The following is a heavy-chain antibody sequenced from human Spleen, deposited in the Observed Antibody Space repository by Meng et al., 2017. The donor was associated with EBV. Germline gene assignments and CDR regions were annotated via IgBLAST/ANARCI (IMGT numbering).Heavy chain of an antibody. V-gene: IGHV4-59*13. J-gene: IGHJ4*02. Sequence: GPESCKPSATQALTCTVSGRSSGGNYCSWIRQSPGKVLEWLGYIYYTGTTNYNPSLERRVTISVDTTENQFSLRLTSVTAADTAVHYCARGIDFSDYYDTSGPELYFFDSWSQGTLVTVSS. D-gene: IGHD3-22*01. CDR3: ARGIDFSDYYDTSGPELYFFDS. CDR1: GRSSGGNY. CDR2: IYYTGTT.